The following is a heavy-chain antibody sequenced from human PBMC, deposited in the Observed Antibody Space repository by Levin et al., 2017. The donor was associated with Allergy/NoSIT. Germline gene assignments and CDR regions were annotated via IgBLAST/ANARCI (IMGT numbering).Heavy chain of an antibody. V-gene: IGHV4-61*01. CDR1: GGSVHSGYYY. J-gene: IGHJ4*02. Sequence: ASETLSLTCTVSGGSVHSGYYYWTWIRQPPGKGLEWIGYVFYSGQTNYNPSLKSRVTISVDTSRNQFSLKMNSVTAADAAVYYCARDRGGNITGWNPYYFDSWGQGTLVTVSS. CDR2: VFYSGQT. CDR3: ARDRGGNITGWNPYYFDS. D-gene: IGHD6-19*01.